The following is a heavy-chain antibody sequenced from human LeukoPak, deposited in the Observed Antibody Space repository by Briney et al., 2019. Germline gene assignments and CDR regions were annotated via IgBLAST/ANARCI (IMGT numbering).Heavy chain of an antibody. J-gene: IGHJ4*02. CDR3: ASGGGDPLFDY. D-gene: IGHD2-21*02. Sequence: PSETLSLTCTVSGGSISSSSYYWGWIRQPPGKGLEWIGSIYYSGSTYYNPSLKSRVTISVDTSKNQFSLKLSSVTAADTAVYYCASGGGDPLFDYWGQGTLVTVSS. CDR1: GGSISSSSYY. CDR2: IYYSGST. V-gene: IGHV4-39*07.